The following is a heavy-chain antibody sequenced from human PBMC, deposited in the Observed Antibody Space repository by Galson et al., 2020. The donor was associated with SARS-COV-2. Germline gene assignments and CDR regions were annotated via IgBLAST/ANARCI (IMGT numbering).Heavy chain of an antibody. Sequence: GESLKISCAASGFTFSSYAMSWVRQAPGKGLEWVSAISDSGGTTYYADSVEGRFTISRDNSKNTLDLQMNSLRAGDTAIYYCAKGPWERYYFGSGSVYFDYWGQGTLVTVSS. CDR2: ISDSGGTT. V-gene: IGHV3-23*01. CDR3: AKGPWERYYFGSGSVYFDY. J-gene: IGHJ4*02. D-gene: IGHD3-10*01. CDR1: GFTFSSYA.